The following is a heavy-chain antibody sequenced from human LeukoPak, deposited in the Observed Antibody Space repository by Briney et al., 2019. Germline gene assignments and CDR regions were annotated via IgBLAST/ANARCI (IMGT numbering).Heavy chain of an antibody. Sequence: ASVKVSCKASGFTFTSSAMQWVRQARGQRLEWIGWIVVGSGNTSYAQKFQERVTITRDMSTSTAYMELSSLRSEDTAVYYCAALWDTRGGYFDYWGQGTLVTVSS. CDR2: IVVGSGNT. J-gene: IGHJ4*02. D-gene: IGHD3-10*01. CDR3: AALWDTRGGYFDY. CDR1: GFTFTSSA. V-gene: IGHV1-58*02.